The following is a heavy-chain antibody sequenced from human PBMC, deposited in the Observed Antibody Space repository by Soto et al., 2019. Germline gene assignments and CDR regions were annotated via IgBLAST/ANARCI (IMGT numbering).Heavy chain of an antibody. J-gene: IGHJ6*02. Sequence: PGGLQRHSYAGSVFNDSSAHMTRDRQAPGKGLEWVSVIYSGGSTYYADSVKGRFTISRDNPRNSLYLQMNSLRVEDTAVYYCARVKYYNSWQHYYGMDVWGQGTTVTVSS. CDR3: ARVKYYNSWQHYYGMDV. V-gene: IGHV3-66*01. D-gene: IGHD3-10*01. CDR2: IYSGGST. CDR1: VFNDSSAH.